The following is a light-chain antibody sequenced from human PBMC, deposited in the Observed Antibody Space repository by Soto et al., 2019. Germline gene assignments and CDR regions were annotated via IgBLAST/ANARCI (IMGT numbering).Light chain of an antibody. J-gene: IGKJ4*01. CDR3: QQYSNWPLLS. CDR2: GAS. V-gene: IGKV3-15*01. CDR1: QSVGSN. Sequence: EVVLTQSPATLSVSPGARAPLSCRASQSVGSNLAWYQQKPGQTPRVLIYGASTRAIGIPARFSGSGFGTEFTLTISSLQSEDFVVYYCQQYSNWPLLSFGGGTKVDIK.